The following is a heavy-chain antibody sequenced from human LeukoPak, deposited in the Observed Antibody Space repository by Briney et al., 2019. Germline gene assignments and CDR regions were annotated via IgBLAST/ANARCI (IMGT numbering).Heavy chain of an antibody. V-gene: IGHV3-7*01. J-gene: IGHJ5*02. D-gene: IGHD3-22*01. CDR1: GFTFSSYW. CDR3: ARDPGVNYYDSSGYSFP. Sequence: GGSLRLSCAASGFTFSSYWMSWVRQAPGKGLEWVANIKQDGSEKYYVDSVKGRFTVSRDNAKNSLYLQMNSLRAEDTAVYYCARDPGVNYYDSSGYSFPWGQGTLVTVSS. CDR2: IKQDGSEK.